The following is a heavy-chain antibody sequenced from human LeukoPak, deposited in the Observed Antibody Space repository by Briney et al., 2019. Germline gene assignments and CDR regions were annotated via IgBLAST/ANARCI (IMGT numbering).Heavy chain of an antibody. CDR1: GFTVSSNS. D-gene: IGHD2-15*01. Sequence: PGGSLRLSCTVSGFTVSSNSMSWVRQAPGKGLEWVSFIYSDNTHYSDSVKGRFTISRDNSKNTLYLQMSSLRAEDTAIYYCARRAGEYSHPYDYWGQGTLVTVSS. CDR2: IYSDNT. CDR3: ARRAGEYSHPYDY. J-gene: IGHJ4*02. V-gene: IGHV3-53*01.